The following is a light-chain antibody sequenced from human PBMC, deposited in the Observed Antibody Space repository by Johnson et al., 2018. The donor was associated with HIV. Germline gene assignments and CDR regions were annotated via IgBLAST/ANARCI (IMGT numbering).Light chain of an antibody. J-gene: IGLJ1*01. CDR3: GTWDSSLSADV. Sequence: QSVLTQPPSVSAAPGQKVTISCSGSSSNIGNNYVSWYQQLPGTAPKLLIYENNKRPSGIPDRFSGSKSGTSATLGITGLQTGDEAVYYCGTWDSSLSADVFGTGTKGTVL. CDR1: SSNIGNNY. V-gene: IGLV1-51*02. CDR2: ENN.